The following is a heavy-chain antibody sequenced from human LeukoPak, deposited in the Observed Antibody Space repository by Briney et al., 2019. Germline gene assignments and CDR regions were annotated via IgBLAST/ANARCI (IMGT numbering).Heavy chain of an antibody. CDR2: ISGSSNTI. CDR3: ARDDYGDYMFDY. V-gene: IGHV3-48*02. D-gene: IGHD4-17*01. Sequence: PGGSLRLSCAASGFTFSSYSMNWVRQAPGKGLEWVSYISGSSNTIHYADSVKGRFTISRDTAKNALYLQMNSLRDEDTSVYYCARDDYGDYMFDYWGQGTLVTVSS. J-gene: IGHJ4*02. CDR1: GFTFSSYS.